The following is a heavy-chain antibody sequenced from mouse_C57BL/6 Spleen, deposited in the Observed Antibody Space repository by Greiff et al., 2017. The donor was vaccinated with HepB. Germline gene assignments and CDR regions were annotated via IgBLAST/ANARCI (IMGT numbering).Heavy chain of an antibody. D-gene: IGHD2-5*01. CDR2: IDPGSGST. J-gene: IGHJ1*03. CDR1: GYTFTSYW. V-gene: IGHV1-55*01. Sequence: VQLQQPGAELVKPGASVKMSCKASGYTFTSYWITWVKQRPGQGLEWIGDIDPGSGSTNYNEKFKSKATLTVDTSSSTAYMQLSSLTSEDSAVYYCARRGPYYSNYDWYFDVWGTGTTVTVSS. CDR3: ARRGPYYSNYDWYFDV.